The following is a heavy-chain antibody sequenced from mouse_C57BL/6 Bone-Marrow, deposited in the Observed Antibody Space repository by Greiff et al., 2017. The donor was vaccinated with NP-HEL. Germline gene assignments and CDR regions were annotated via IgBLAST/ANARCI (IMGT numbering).Heavy chain of an antibody. V-gene: IGHV14-4*01. Sequence: VTLKESGAELVRPGASVKLSCTASGFNIKDDYMHWVKQRPEQGLEWIGWIDPENGDTEYASKFQGKATITADTSSNTAYLQLSSLTSEDTAVYYCTLYYYGPWGQGTLVTVSA. CDR2: IDPENGDT. CDR3: TLYYYGP. D-gene: IGHD1-1*01. CDR1: GFNIKDDY. J-gene: IGHJ3*01.